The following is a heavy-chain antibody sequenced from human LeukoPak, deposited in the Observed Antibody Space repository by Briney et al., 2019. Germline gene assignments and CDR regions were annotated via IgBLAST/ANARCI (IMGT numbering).Heavy chain of an antibody. CDR1: GLIFSNYA. Sequence: GGSLRLSCAASGLIFSNYAMSWVRQAPGKGLEWVSGITSGFTPHYADSVKGRFTISRGNSKNTFHLQMNSLRAEDTAVYYCAKDYSDLRVADVFFEYWGQGTLVTVSS. J-gene: IGHJ4*02. V-gene: IGHV3-23*01. CDR2: ITSGFTP. D-gene: IGHD2-15*01. CDR3: AKDYSDLRVADVFFEY.